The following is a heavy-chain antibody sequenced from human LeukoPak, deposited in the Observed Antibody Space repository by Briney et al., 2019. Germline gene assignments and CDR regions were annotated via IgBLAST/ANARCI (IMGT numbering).Heavy chain of an antibody. CDR2: IYYSGST. CDR3: ARGIVVVVAAD. J-gene: IGHJ4*02. V-gene: IGHV4-59*08. CDR1: GGSISSYY. Sequence: SETLSLTCTVSGGSISSYYWSWIRQPPGKGLEWIGYIYYSGSTYYNPSLKSRVTISVDTSKNQFSLKLSSVTAADTAVYYCARGIVVVVAADWGQGTLVTVSS. D-gene: IGHD2-15*01.